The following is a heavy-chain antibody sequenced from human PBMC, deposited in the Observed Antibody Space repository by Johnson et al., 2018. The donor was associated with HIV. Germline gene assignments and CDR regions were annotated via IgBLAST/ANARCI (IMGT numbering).Heavy chain of an antibody. CDR2: ISYDGSNK. Sequence: QMLLVESGGGVVQPGRSLRLSCAASGFTFSSYAMHWVRQAPGKGLEWVAVISYDGSNKYYADSVKGRFTISRDNSKNTLYMQMNSLKPEDTALYYCARIGGRYLVLWAFDIWGQGTMVTVSS. CDR1: GFTFSSYA. D-gene: IGHD1-26*01. J-gene: IGHJ3*02. V-gene: IGHV3-30-3*01. CDR3: ARIGGRYLVLWAFDI.